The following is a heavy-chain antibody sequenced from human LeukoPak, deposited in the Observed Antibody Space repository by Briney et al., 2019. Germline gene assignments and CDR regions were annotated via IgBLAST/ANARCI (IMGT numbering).Heavy chain of an antibody. CDR2: AYYRGST. D-gene: IGHD4-17*01. V-gene: IGHV4-39*07. CDR1: GDSISSNSDY. CDR3: ARDRTKHTVTTHFDL. Sequence: SETLSLTCTVSGDSISSNSDYWGWIRQPPGKGLEWIGSAYYRGSTDYNPAIKSLVTISVDTSKNQLSLRLDSVTAADTAVYYCARDRTKHTVTTHFDLWGQGSPVVVSS. J-gene: IGHJ4*02.